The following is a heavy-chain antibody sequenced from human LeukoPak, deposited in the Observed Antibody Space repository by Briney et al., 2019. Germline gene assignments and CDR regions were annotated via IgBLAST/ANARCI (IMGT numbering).Heavy chain of an antibody. V-gene: IGHV4-59*10. D-gene: IGHD3-10*01. CDR1: GGSFSGYY. CDR2: IYTSGST. Sequence: SETLSLTCAVYGGSFSGYYWSWIRQPAGKGLEWIGRIYTSGSTNYNPSLKSRVTISVDTSKNQFSLKLSSVTAADTAVYYCARRGGPGSYSKAFDYWGQGTLVTVSS. J-gene: IGHJ4*02. CDR3: ARRGGPGSYSKAFDY.